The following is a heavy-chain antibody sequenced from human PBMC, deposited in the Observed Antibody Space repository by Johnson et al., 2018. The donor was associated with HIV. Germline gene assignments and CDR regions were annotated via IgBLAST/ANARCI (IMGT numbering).Heavy chain of an antibody. CDR3: ERRRPGSASYSDPVDI. CDR2: IGAAGEA. V-gene: IGHV3-13*01. CDR1: GFTISSYD. J-gene: IGHJ3*02. D-gene: IGHD6-19*01. Sequence: VQLVESGGGLVQPGGSLRLSCAASGFTISSYDIHWVRQITGKSLEWVSAIGAAGEAYYPGSVKGRFSISRENAKNYGYLQLNDLRAGDTAMFYCERRRPGSASYSDPVDIWGQGTMVTVSS.